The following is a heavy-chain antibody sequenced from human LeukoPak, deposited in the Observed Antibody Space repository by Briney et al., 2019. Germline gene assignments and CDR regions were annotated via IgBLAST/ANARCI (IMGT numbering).Heavy chain of an antibody. CDR2: ISSSGSTI. V-gene: IGHV3-11*04. Sequence: GGSLRLSCAASGFTFSDYYMSSIRQAPEKGLEWVSDISSSGSTIYYADSVKGRFTISRDNAKNSLYLQMNSLRAEDTAVYYCARDVRYYDSSGYIYWGQGTLVTVSS. CDR1: GFTFSDYY. CDR3: ARDVRYYDSSGYIY. J-gene: IGHJ4*02. D-gene: IGHD3-22*01.